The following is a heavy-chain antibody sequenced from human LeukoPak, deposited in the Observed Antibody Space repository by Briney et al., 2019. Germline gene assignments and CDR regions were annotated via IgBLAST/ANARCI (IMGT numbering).Heavy chain of an antibody. Sequence: GGSLRLSCAASGFTFSDYYMSWIRQAPGKGLEWVSYISSSSSYTNYADSVKGRFTISRANAKNSLYLQMNSLRAEDTAVYYCARTDRTYYYDSSGYFLDYWGQGTLVTVSS. V-gene: IGHV3-11*06. J-gene: IGHJ4*02. CDR3: ARTDRTYYYDSSGYFLDY. CDR2: ISSSSSYT. CDR1: GFTFSDYY. D-gene: IGHD3-22*01.